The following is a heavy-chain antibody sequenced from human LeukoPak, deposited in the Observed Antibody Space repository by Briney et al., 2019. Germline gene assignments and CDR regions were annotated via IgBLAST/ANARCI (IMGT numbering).Heavy chain of an antibody. CDR3: ARDGSASTHYFDY. V-gene: IGHV6-1*01. Sequence: SQTLSLTCAISGDSVSSNTVAWNWIRQSPSRGLEWLGRTYYRSKWYNDNAVSVRSRITIKPDTSKNQFSLQLNSVTPEDTAVYYCARDGSASTHYFDYWGQGILVTVSS. D-gene: IGHD1-26*01. J-gene: IGHJ4*02. CDR2: TYYRSKWYN. CDR1: GDSVSSNTVA.